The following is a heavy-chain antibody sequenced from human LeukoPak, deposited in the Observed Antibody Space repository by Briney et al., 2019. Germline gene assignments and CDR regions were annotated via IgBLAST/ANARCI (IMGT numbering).Heavy chain of an antibody. CDR1: GGSISSYY. J-gene: IGHJ4*02. CDR2: IYYSGST. V-gene: IGHV4-59*01. CDR3: ARTIVVVPAYYFDY. D-gene: IGHD2-2*01. Sequence: PSETLSLTCTVSGGSISSYYWSWIRQPPGKGLEWIGYIYYSGSTNYNPSHKSRVTISVDTSKNQFSLKLSSVTAADTAVYYCARTIVVVPAYYFDYWGQGTLVTVPS.